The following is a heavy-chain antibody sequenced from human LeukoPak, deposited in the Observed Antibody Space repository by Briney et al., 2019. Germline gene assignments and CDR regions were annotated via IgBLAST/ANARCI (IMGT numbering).Heavy chain of an antibody. J-gene: IGHJ4*02. CDR3: ARDLSTLGGPGSGSYVGY. Sequence: ASVKVSCKASGYTFTGYYMHWVRQAPGQGLEWMGWINPNSGGTNYAQKFQGRVTMTRDTSISTAYMELSRLRSDDTAVYYCARDLSTLGGPGSGSYVGYWGQGTLVTVSS. CDR2: INPNSGGT. D-gene: IGHD3-10*01. CDR1: GYTFTGYY. V-gene: IGHV1-2*02.